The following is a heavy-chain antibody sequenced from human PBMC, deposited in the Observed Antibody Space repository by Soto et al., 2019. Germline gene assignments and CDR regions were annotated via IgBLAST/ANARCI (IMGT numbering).Heavy chain of an antibody. CDR1: GASMNTYF. Sequence: PSETLSLTCVVSGASMNTYFWSWIRQPAGKGLEWIGRIYSSVSTNYNPSLKSRVTMSVDTSKSQFSLRLNSMTAADTAVYYCARGLSAFDPWGQGTLVTVSS. V-gene: IGHV4-4*07. CDR3: ARGLSAFDP. J-gene: IGHJ5*02. D-gene: IGHD3-16*01. CDR2: IYSSVST.